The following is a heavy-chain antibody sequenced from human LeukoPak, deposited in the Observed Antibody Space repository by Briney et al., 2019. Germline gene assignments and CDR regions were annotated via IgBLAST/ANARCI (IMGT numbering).Heavy chain of an antibody. J-gene: IGHJ4*02. D-gene: IGHD1-20*01. CDR2: INAGNGNT. CDR1: GYTFTSYA. V-gene: IGHV1-3*01. CDR3: ARGGITASPDY. Sequence: ASVKVSCKASGYTFTSYAMHWVRQAPGQRLEWMGWINAGNGNTKYSQKFQGRVTITRDTSASTAYMELRSLRSDDTAVYYCARGGITASPDYWGQGTLVTVSS.